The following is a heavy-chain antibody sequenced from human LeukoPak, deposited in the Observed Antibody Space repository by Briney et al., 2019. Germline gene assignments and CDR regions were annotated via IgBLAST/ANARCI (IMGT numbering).Heavy chain of an antibody. D-gene: IGHD5-18*01. V-gene: IGHV1-46*01. CDR2: INPSGGST. J-gene: IGHJ5*02. CDR1: GYTFTSYY. CDR3: ARALPHRRLMDTTMEQHWFDP. Sequence: ASVKVSCKASGYTFTSYYMHWVRQAPGQGLEWMGLINPSGGSTRYAQKFQGRVNMTRDISTSTVYIELSSLRSEDTAVYYCARALPHRRLMDTTMEQHWFDPWGQGTLVTVSS.